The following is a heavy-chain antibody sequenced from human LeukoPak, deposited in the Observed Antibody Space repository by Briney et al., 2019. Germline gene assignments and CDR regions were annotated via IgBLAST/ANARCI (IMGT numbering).Heavy chain of an antibody. CDR1: GYSFTSYW. J-gene: IGHJ4*02. Sequence: GESLKISCKASGYSFTSYWIGWVRQMPGKGLEYMGMINPTDSETRYSPSFLGQVTISADKSISTACLQWSSLEASDTAMYYCARELDYGDYWGQGTLVTVSS. D-gene: IGHD1-7*01. CDR2: INPTDSET. V-gene: IGHV5-51*01. CDR3: ARELDYGDY.